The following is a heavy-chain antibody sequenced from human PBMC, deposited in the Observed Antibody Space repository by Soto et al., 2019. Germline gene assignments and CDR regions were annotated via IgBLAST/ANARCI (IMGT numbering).Heavy chain of an antibody. V-gene: IGHV3-23*01. Sequence: GGSLRHSCAASGFTLRTYAMSWVRQAPGKGLEWVSAISGNGGSIFYADSVKGRFTISRDNSKNTLYLQMNSLSAEDTALYHCAMHVPLLDFCGQRSPVLVSA. CDR3: AMHVPLLDF. J-gene: IGHJ1*01. CDR1: GFTLRTYA. CDR2: ISGNGGSI. D-gene: IGHD2-2*01.